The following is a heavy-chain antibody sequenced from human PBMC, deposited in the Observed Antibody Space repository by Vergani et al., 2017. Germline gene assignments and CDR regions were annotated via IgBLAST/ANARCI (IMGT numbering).Heavy chain of an antibody. Sequence: EVQLLESGGGLVQPGGSLRLSCAASGFTFNNYAMNWVRQAPGRGVKWVSSISDSADNTYYADSVKGRFTISRPISKKPLYLRMNSLRAEDTAVYYCARDNYRHPGAVDYGGQGTLVTVSS. CDR3: ARDNYRHPGAVDY. V-gene: IGHV3-23*01. CDR1: GFTFNNYA. J-gene: IGHJ4*02. CDR2: ISDSADNT. D-gene: IGHD3-16*02.